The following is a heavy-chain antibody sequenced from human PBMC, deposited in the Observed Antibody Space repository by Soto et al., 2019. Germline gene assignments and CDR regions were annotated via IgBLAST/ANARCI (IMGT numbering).Heavy chain of an antibody. Sequence: PVGSLRLSCAASGFTFSSYSMNWVRQAPGKGLEWVSSISGGGASTYYADSVKGRFTISRDNSKNTLYLQMNSLRAEDTAVYYCASGPSSGWPYYFDYSGEGT. CDR3: ASGPSSGWPYYFDY. V-gene: IGHV3-23*01. J-gene: IGHJ4*02. CDR1: GFTFSSYS. D-gene: IGHD6-19*01. CDR2: ISGGGAST.